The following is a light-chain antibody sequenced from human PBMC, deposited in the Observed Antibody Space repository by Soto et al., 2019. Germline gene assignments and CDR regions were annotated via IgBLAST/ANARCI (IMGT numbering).Light chain of an antibody. CDR2: EDI. Sequence: QSALTQPASVSGSPGQSITISCTGTSSDVGSYNLVSWYQQHPGKAPKLMIYEDIERPSGVSNRFSGSKSGNTASLTISGLRMEDGVDYYCCSYAGGTSLVFGGGTKLTV. J-gene: IGLJ2*01. CDR3: CSYAGGTSLV. CDR1: SSDVGSYNL. V-gene: IGLV2-23*01.